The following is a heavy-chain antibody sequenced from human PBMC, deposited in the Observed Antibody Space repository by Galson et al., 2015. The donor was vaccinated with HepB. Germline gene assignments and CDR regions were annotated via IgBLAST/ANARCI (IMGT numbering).Heavy chain of an antibody. CDR2: ISGSGGSI. J-gene: IGHJ1*01. CDR3: AKEVRNFGWWGYFQH. CDR1: GFTFSSYA. V-gene: IGHV3-23*01. Sequence: SLRLSCAASGFTFSSYAVSWVRQAPGKGLEWVSTISGSGGSIYYVDSVKGRVTISRDNSKNTLYLQMNSLRAEDTAVYYCAKEVRNFGWWGYFQHWGQGALVTVSS. D-gene: IGHD2-15*01.